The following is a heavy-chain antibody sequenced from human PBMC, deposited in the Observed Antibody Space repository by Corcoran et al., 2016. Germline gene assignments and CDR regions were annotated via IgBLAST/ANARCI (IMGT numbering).Heavy chain of an antibody. CDR2: IYYSGST. Sequence: QVQLQESGPGLVKPSQTLSLTCTVSGGSISSGGYYWSWIRQHPGKGLEWIGYIYYSGSTYYNPSLKSRVTISVDTSKNQFSLKLSSVTGADTAVYDCEREGTPRSRPAVDPWGQGTLVTVSS. CDR3: EREGTPRSRPAVDP. CDR1: GGSISSGGYY. V-gene: IGHV4-31*03. J-gene: IGHJ5*02. D-gene: IGHD2-2*01.